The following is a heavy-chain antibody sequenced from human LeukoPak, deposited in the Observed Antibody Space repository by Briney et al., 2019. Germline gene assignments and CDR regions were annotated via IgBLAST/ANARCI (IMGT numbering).Heavy chain of an antibody. CDR1: GGSFSGYY. J-gene: IGHJ6*02. Sequence: SETLSLTCAVYGGSFSGYYWSWIRQPPGKGLEWIGEINHSGSTNYNPSLKSRVTISVDTSKNQFSLKLSSVTAADTAVYYCARGWPGRIVVVPAAMAGMDVWGQGTTVTVFS. CDR2: INHSGST. D-gene: IGHD2-2*01. V-gene: IGHV4-34*01. CDR3: ARGWPGRIVVVPAAMAGMDV.